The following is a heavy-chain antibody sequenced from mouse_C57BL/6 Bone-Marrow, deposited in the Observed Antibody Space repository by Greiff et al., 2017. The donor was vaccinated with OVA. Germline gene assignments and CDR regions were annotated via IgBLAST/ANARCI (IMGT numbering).Heavy chain of an antibody. CDR1: GFTFSSYA. CDR3: TREGSFFLLGFFAY. Sequence: EVQVVESGEGLVKPGGSLKLSCAASGFTFSSYAMSWVRQTPEKRLEWVAYISSGGDYIYYADTVKGRFTISRDNARNTLYLQMSSLKSEDTAMYYCTREGSFFLLGFFAYWGQGTLVTVSA. J-gene: IGHJ3*01. CDR2: ISSGGDYI. V-gene: IGHV5-9-1*02. D-gene: IGHD2-9*01.